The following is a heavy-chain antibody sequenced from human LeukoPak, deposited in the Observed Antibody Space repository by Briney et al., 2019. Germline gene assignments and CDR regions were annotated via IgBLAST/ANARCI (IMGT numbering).Heavy chain of an antibody. V-gene: IGHV3-48*02. CDR3: ARDKGAYGSGWPYFDY. J-gene: IGHJ4*02. D-gene: IGHD6-19*01. CDR2: IHSSSSTI. Sequence: PGRSLRLSCAVSGFSLSSYGMNWVRQAPGKGLEWVSYIHSSSSTIYYADSVKGRFTISRDNAKNSLYLQMNSLRDEDTAVYYCARDKGAYGSGWPYFDYWGQGTLVTVSS. CDR1: GFSLSSYG.